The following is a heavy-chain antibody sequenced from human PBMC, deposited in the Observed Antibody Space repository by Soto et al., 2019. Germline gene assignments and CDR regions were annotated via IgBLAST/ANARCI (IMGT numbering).Heavy chain of an antibody. V-gene: IGHV3-11*06. D-gene: IGHD1-1*01. J-gene: IGHJ5*02. Sequence: LRLSCAASGFTFSDYYMSWIRQAPGKGLEWVSYISSSSSYTNYADSVKGRFTISRDNAKNSLYLQMNSLRAEDTAVYYCARGGYNWNGAFDPWGQGTLVTVSS. CDR1: GFTFSDYY. CDR3: ARGGYNWNGAFDP. CDR2: ISSSSSYT.